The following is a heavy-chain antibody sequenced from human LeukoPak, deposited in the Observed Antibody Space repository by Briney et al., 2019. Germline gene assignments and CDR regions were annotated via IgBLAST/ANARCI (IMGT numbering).Heavy chain of an antibody. CDR3: ARRISVYSSSPFAFL. V-gene: IGHV4-30-2*03. CDR2: IYHSGST. CDR1: GGSISSGGYY. Sequence: SETLSLTCTVSGGSISSGGYYWSWIRQPPGKGLEWIGYIYHSGSTYYNPSLKSRVTISVDTSKNQFSLKLSSVTAADTAVYYCARRISVYSSSPFAFLWGQGTLVTVSS. D-gene: IGHD6-6*01. J-gene: IGHJ4*02.